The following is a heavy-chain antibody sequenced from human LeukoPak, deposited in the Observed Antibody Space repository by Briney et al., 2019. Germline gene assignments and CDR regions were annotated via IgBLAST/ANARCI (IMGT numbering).Heavy chain of an antibody. D-gene: IGHD3-22*01. J-gene: IGHJ4*02. V-gene: IGHV3-23*01. CDR2: ISGSGGST. Sequence: PGGSLRLSCAASGFTFSSYAMSWVRQAPGKGLEWVSAISGSGGSTYYADSVKGRFTISRDNSKNTLYLQMNSLRAEDTAVYYCAKDRRSYDSRGYSDFDYWGQGTLVTVSS. CDR3: AKDRRSYDSRGYSDFDY. CDR1: GFTFSSYA.